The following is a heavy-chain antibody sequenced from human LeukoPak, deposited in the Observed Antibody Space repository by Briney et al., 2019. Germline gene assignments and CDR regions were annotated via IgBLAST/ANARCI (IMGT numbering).Heavy chain of an antibody. J-gene: IGHJ5*02. CDR2: IYYSGST. CDR3: ARDYYDSSGYYPFDP. D-gene: IGHD3-22*01. Sequence: PSETLSLTCTVSGGSISSYYWSWIRQPPGKGLEWIGYIYYSGSTNYNPSLKSRVTISVDTSKNQFSLKLSSVTAADTAVYYCARDYYDSSGYYPFDPWGQGTLVTVSS. V-gene: IGHV4-59*01. CDR1: GGSISSYY.